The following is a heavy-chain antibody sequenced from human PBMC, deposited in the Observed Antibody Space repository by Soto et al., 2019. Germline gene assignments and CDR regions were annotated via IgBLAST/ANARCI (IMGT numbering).Heavy chain of an antibody. CDR3: AKEGSSSSWKYVGWFDP. V-gene: IGHV3-30*18. CDR2: ISYDGSNK. D-gene: IGHD6-6*01. Sequence: GGSLRLSCAASGFTFSSYGMHWVRQAPGKGLEWVAVISYDGSNKYYADSVKGRFTISRDNSKNTLYLQMNSLRAEDTAVYYCAKEGSSSSWKYVGWFDPWGQGTLVTVSS. J-gene: IGHJ5*02. CDR1: GFTFSSYG.